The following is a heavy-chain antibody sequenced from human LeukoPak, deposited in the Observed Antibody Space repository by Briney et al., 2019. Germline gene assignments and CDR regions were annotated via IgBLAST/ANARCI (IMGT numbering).Heavy chain of an antibody. Sequence: SETLSLTCTVSGGSISSSSYYWGWIRQPPGKGLEWIGSIYYSGSTYYNPSLKSRVTISVDTSKNQFSLKLSSVTAADTAVYYCARALPSSNMVRGVIYDAFDIWGQGTMVTVSS. CDR1: GGSISSSSYY. CDR2: IYYSGST. V-gene: IGHV4-39*07. D-gene: IGHD3-10*01. CDR3: ARALPSSNMVRGVIYDAFDI. J-gene: IGHJ3*02.